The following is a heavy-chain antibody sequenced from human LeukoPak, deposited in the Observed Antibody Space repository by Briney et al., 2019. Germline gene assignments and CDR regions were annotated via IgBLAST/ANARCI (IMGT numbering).Heavy chain of an antibody. J-gene: IGHJ4*02. CDR3: AKGVVPAAYFDY. CDR2: ISGSGSST. D-gene: IGHD2-2*01. Sequence: GGSLRLSCAVSGFTFSSQAMSWVRQAPGKGLEWVSGISGSGSSTYYADSVKGRFTISRDNSKNTLYLQMNSLRAEDTAVYYCAKGVVPAAYFDYWGQGTLVTVSS. V-gene: IGHV3-23*01. CDR1: GFTFSSQA.